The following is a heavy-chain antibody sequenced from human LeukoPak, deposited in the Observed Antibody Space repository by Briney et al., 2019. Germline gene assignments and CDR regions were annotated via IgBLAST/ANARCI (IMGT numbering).Heavy chain of an antibody. CDR1: GRSFSGYY. D-gene: IGHD3-10*01. Sequence: KPSETLSLTCAVYGRSFSGYYWSWIRQPPAKGLEWIGEINHSGSTNYNPSLKSRVTISVDTSKNQFSLKLSSVTAADTAVYYCARGPQYYGSGSYYTYYYYYYMDVWGKGTTVTVSS. CDR3: ARGPQYYGSGSYYTYYYYYYMDV. J-gene: IGHJ6*03. V-gene: IGHV4-34*01. CDR2: INHSGST.